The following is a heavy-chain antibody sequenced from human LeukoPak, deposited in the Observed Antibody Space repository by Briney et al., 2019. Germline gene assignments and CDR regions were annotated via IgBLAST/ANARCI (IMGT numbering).Heavy chain of an antibody. D-gene: IGHD6-19*01. Sequence: GGSLRLSCAASGFTFSSYAMHWVRQAPGKGLEWVAVISYDGSNKYYADSVKGRFAISRDNSKNTLYLQMNSLRAEDTAVYYCARDYVAVAQLDYWGQETLVTVSS. CDR2: ISYDGSNK. CDR3: ARDYVAVAQLDY. CDR1: GFTFSSYA. J-gene: IGHJ4*02. V-gene: IGHV3-30*09.